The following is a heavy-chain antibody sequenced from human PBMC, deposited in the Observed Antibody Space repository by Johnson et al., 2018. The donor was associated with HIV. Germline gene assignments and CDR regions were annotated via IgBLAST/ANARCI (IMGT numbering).Heavy chain of an antibody. CDR3: ARDRGLYNWNDPGAFDM. CDR1: GFSFNTYS. CDR2: ISDDGTNK. V-gene: IGHV3-30-3*01. J-gene: IGHJ3*02. D-gene: IGHD1-1*01. Sequence: QMQLVESGGGVVQPEKSLRLSCAAAGFSFNTYSMHWVRQAPGKGLEWVALISDDGTNKYYVDSVKGRFTISRDNSESSLYLQMDSLRPEDTAIYFCARDRGLYNWNDPGAFDMWGQGTMVTVSS.